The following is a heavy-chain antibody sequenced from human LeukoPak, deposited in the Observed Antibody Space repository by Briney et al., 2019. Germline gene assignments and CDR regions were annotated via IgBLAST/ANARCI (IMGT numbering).Heavy chain of an antibody. CDR1: GFTFSAFW. J-gene: IGHJ4*02. CDR3: ARLFGGVTTFDY. V-gene: IGHV3-7*01. D-gene: IGHD4-17*01. CDR2: IKPDGSDS. Sequence: PGGSLRLSCAASGFTFSAFWMSWVRQGPGKGPEWVASIKPDGSDSHHVDSVMGRFTISRDNAKNLLYLQMNSLSAEDTAVYYCARLFGGVTTFDYWGQGALVTVSS.